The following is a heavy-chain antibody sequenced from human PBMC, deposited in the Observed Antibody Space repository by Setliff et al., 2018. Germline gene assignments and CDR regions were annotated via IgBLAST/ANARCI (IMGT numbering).Heavy chain of an antibody. CDR3: TRDQDYYGMDV. V-gene: IGHV3-7*01. J-gene: IGHJ6*02. CDR2: IKEDGSKT. CDR1: GFDFKTHW. Sequence: GSLRLSCAASGFDFKTHWMDWARQAPGKGLEWVANIKEDGSKTYILDSVKGRFTISRDNTKNSLYLQMNSLRGEDTAVYHCTRDQDYYGMDVWGQGTTVTVSS.